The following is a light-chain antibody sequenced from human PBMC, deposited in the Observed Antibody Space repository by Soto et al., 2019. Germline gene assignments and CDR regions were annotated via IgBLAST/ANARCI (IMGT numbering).Light chain of an antibody. CDR1: SSDVGSYNL. CDR2: EVS. J-gene: IGLJ1*01. CDR3: CSYAGSRTPLI. Sequence: QSALTQAASVSGSPGQSITISCTGTSSDVGSYNLVSWYQQHPGKAPKLMIYEVSKRPSGLSNRFSGSKSGNTASLTISGLQDEDEADYYCCSYAGSRTPLIFGTGTKLTVL. V-gene: IGLV2-23*02.